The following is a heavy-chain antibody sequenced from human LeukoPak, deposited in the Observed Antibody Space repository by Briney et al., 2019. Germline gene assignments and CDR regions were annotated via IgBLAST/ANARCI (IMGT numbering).Heavy chain of an antibody. D-gene: IGHD3-3*01. CDR2: IYYSGST. V-gene: IGHV4-39*01. CDR3: AGRITIFGVAVRDFDY. CDR1: GGSISSSSYY. J-gene: IGHJ4*02. Sequence: PSETLSLTCTVSGGSISSSSYYWGWIRQPPGKGLEWIGNIYYSGSTYYNPSLKSRVTISVDTSKNQFSLKLSSVTAADTAVYYCAGRITIFGVAVRDFDYWGQGTLVTVSS.